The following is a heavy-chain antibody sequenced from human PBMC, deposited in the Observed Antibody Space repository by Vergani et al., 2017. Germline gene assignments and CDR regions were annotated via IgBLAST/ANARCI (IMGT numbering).Heavy chain of an antibody. CDR2: ISWNSGSI. J-gene: IGHJ6*02. CDR3: AKDMGRGYYYGMDV. Sequence: EVQLVESGGDLVQPGRSLRLSCTASGFTFGYYAMDWFRQAPGQGLEWVSGISWNSGSIGYADSVKGRFTISRDNAKNSLYLQMNSLRAEDMALYYCAKDMGRGYYYGMDVWGQGTTVTVSS. CDR1: GFTFGYYA. V-gene: IGHV3-9*03.